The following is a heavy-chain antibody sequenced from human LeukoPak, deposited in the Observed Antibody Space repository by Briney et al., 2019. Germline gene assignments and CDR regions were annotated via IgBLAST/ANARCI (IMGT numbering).Heavy chain of an antibody. CDR2: ISSSGSTI. D-gene: IGHD3-9*01. V-gene: IGHV3-48*03. Sequence: GGSLRLSCAASGFTFSSYAMNWVRQAPGKGLEWVSYISSSGSTIYYADSVKGRFTISRDNAKNSLYLQMNSLRAEDTAVYYCARVPRDILTGYPLDYWGQGTLVTVSS. CDR3: ARVPRDILTGYPLDY. J-gene: IGHJ4*02. CDR1: GFTFSSYA.